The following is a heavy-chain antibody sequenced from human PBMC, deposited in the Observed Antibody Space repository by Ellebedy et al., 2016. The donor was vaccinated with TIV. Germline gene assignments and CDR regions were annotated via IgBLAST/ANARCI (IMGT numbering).Heavy chain of an antibody. CDR2: TSGSDDST. Sequence: PGGSLRLSCAASGFTFSNYAMSWVRQAPGKGLESFSATSGSDDSTYHADSVRGRFTISRDNSKSTLFLQMNSLRAEDTAVYYCARGSLVSCRRTLCYSLDYWGQGTLVTVSA. CDR1: GFTFSNYA. CDR3: ARGSLVSCRRTLCYSLDY. V-gene: IGHV3-23*01. D-gene: IGHD5/OR15-5a*01. J-gene: IGHJ4*02.